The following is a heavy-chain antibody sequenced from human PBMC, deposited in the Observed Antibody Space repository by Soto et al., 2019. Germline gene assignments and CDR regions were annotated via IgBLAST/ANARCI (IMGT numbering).Heavy chain of an antibody. CDR3: AKVAAPRYCSSTSCYSPSYYYYYMDV. Sequence: GGSPRLSCAASGFTVCSYAMSWVRQAPGKGLEWVSAISGSGGSTYYADSVKGRFTISRDNSKNTLYLQMNSLRAEDTAVYYCAKVAAPRYCSSTSCYSPSYYYYYMDVWGKGTTVTVSS. CDR1: GFTVCSYA. V-gene: IGHV3-23*01. J-gene: IGHJ6*03. D-gene: IGHD2-2*02. CDR2: ISGSGGST.